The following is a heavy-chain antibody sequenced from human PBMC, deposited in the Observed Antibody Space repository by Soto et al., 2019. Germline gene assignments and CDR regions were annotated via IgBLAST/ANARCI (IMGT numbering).Heavy chain of an antibody. CDR1: GFTFSSYS. J-gene: IGHJ4*02. D-gene: IGHD3-3*01. V-gene: IGHV3-21*01. CDR3: ARDAGGSYDFWSGYCLFDY. CDR2: ISSSSSYI. Sequence: PGGSLRLSCAASGFTFSSYSMNWVRQAPGKGLEWVSSISSSSSYIYYADSVKGRFTISRDNAKNSLYLQMNSLRAEDTAVYYCARDAGGSYDFWSGYCLFDYWGQGILVTVSS.